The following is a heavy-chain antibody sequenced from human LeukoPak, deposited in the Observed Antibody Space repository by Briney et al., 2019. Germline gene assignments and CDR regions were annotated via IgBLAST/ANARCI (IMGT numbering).Heavy chain of an antibody. D-gene: IGHD2-15*01. J-gene: IGHJ4*02. CDR2: ISSSGSTI. CDR1: GFTFSSYE. Sequence: GGSLRLSCAASGFTFSSYEMNWVRQAPGKGLEWVSYISSSGSTIYYADSVRGRFTISRDNAKNSLYLQMNSLRAEDTAVYYCARDYCSGGSCYSDYWGQGTLVTVSS. CDR3: ARDYCSGGSCYSDY. V-gene: IGHV3-48*03.